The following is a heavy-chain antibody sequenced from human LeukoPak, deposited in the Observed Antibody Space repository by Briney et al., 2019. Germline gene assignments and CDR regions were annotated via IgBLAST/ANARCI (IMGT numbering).Heavy chain of an antibody. J-gene: IGHJ5*02. CDR2: IYHSGST. CDR1: GYSISSGYY. V-gene: IGHV4-38-2*02. D-gene: IGHD6-13*01. Sequence: SETLSLTCTVSGYSISSGYYWGWIRQPPGKGLEWIGSIYHSGSTYYNPSLKSRVTISVDASKNQFSLKLSSVTAADTAVYYCARDPVSSSWYGIDWFDPWGQGTLVTVSS. CDR3: ARDPVSSSWYGIDWFDP.